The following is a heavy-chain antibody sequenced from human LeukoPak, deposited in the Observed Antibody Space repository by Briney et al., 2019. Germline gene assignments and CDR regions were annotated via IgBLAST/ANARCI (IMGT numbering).Heavy chain of an antibody. CDR1: GGSISNYY. CDR3: ASGSSGYDP. J-gene: IGHJ5*02. D-gene: IGHD5-12*01. CDR2: IYSSGTT. Sequence: SETLSLTCIVSGGSISNYYWSWSRQPAGKGLEWIGRIYSSGTTIYNPSLKSRVTMSVDTSKNQFSLKLSSVTAADTAVYFCASGSSGYDPWGQGTLVTVSS. V-gene: IGHV4-4*07.